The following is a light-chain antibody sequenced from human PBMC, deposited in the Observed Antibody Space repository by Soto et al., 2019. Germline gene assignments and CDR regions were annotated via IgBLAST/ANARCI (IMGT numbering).Light chain of an antibody. Sequence: EIVVPQSPALLSVSPGERVTLSCRASQSVISSIAWYQQTLGQAPRLLIYGASTRATGIPARFSGSGSGTEFFLTISSLQSEDFAMYYCQHYNNWLGTFGGGTKVEIK. CDR2: GAS. J-gene: IGKJ4*01. CDR3: QHYNNWLGT. V-gene: IGKV3-15*01. CDR1: QSVISS.